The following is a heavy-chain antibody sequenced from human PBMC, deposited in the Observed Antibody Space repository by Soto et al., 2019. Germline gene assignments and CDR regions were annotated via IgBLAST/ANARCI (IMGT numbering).Heavy chain of an antibody. CDR2: IWYDGSNK. Sequence: VQLVESGGGVVQPGRSLRLSCAASGFTFSSYGMHWVRQAPGKGLEWVAVIWYDGSNKYYADSVKGRFTISRDNSKNTLYLQMNSLRAEDTAVYYCARVRYYYDSSGYYSGGMDVWGQGTTVTVSS. V-gene: IGHV3-33*01. J-gene: IGHJ6*02. CDR1: GFTFSSYG. CDR3: ARVRYYYDSSGYYSGGMDV. D-gene: IGHD3-22*01.